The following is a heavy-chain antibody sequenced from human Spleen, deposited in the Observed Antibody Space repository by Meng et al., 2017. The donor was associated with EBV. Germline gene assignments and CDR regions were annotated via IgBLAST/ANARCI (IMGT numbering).Heavy chain of an antibody. Sequence: VAVVECGGVVVQPGCSLGVSCVGSGFTFSRYWMHWVRQTPGKGLVWVSRTNEYGTITNYADSVKGRFTISRDNAKNTLYLQMNSLRAEDTALYYCSRDLAGSDDYWGQGTLVTVSS. J-gene: IGHJ4*02. CDR1: GFTFSRYW. V-gene: IGHV3-74*01. CDR2: TNEYGTIT. CDR3: SRDLAGSDDY. D-gene: IGHD1-14*01.